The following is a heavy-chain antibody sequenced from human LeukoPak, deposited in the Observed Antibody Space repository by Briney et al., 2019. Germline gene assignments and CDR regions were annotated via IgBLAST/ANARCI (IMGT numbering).Heavy chain of an antibody. CDR2: INNDGSYT. V-gene: IGHV3-74*01. CDR3: ARVSGLGTNEYYQY. J-gene: IGHJ1*01. D-gene: IGHD3-10*01. Sequence: GGSLRLSCAASGLTFSNSWMHWVRQAPGKGLLWVSRINNDGSYTSYADSVKGRFTISRDNAKNTLNLQMNSLRAEDTAVYYCARVSGLGTNEYYQYSGQGTLVTVHS. CDR1: GLTFSNSW.